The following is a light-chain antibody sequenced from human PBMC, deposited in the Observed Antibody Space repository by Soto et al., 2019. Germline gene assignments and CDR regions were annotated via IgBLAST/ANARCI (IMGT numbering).Light chain of an antibody. V-gene: IGKV1-33*01. J-gene: IGKJ1*01. CDR2: DAS. CDR3: QQHDNLPT. Sequence: DSQMTQSPASLSSSVGDIVTITCQASQDIKNYLNWFQQKPGKAPKPLIYDASNLETGVPSRFSGSGSGTDFTLIINRLQPEDIATYYCQQHDNLPTFGQGTKVDNK. CDR1: QDIKNY.